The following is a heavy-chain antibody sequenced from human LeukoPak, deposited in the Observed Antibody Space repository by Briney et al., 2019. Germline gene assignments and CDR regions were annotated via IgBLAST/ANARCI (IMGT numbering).Heavy chain of an antibody. D-gene: IGHD1-26*01. CDR3: AREWKVGATTWGFDY. Sequence: GGSLRLSCAASGFTFSSYEMNWVRQAPGKGLEWVSYISSSGSTIYYADSVKGRFTISRDNAKNSLYLQMNSLRAEDTAVYYCAREWKVGATTWGFDYWGQGTPVTVSS. CDR1: GFTFSSYE. V-gene: IGHV3-48*03. J-gene: IGHJ4*02. CDR2: ISSSGSTI.